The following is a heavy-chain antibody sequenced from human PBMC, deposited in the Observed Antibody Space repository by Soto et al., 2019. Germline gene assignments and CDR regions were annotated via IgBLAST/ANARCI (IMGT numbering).Heavy chain of an antibody. CDR2: ISGSGGST. J-gene: IGHJ4*02. CDR1: GFTFSSYA. CDR3: AKDRGGYCSGGSCYSEYYFDY. Sequence: GGSLRLSCAASGFTFSSYAMSWVRQAPGKGLEWVSAISGSGGSTYYADSVKGRFTISRDNSKNTLYLQMNSLRAEDTAVYYCAKDRGGYCSGGSCYSEYYFDYWGQGTLVTVSS. D-gene: IGHD2-15*01. V-gene: IGHV3-23*01.